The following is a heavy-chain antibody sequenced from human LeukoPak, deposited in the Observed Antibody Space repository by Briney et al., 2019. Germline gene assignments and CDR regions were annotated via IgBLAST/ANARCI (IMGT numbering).Heavy chain of an antibody. D-gene: IGHD3-16*02. CDR3: ATAVPGVSSERDFDY. Sequence: ASVKVSCKVSGYTLTELSMHWVRQAPGKGLEWMGGFDPEDGETIYAQKFQGRVTMTEDTSTDTAYMELSSLRSEDTAVYYCATAVPGVSSERDFDYWGQGTLVTVSS. J-gene: IGHJ4*02. V-gene: IGHV1-24*01. CDR1: GYTLTELS. CDR2: FDPEDGET.